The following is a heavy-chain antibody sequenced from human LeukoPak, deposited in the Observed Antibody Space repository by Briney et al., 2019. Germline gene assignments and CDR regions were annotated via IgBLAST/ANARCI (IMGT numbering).Heavy chain of an antibody. Sequence: GGSLRLSCTASGFTTHYWLSWVRQSPGKGLEWVANIDRDGRVQHYVDSVEGRFTISRDNAKNSLYLQMNSLRAEDTAVYYCARDHYYFDYWGQGTLVTVSS. V-gene: IGHV3-7*01. J-gene: IGHJ4*02. CDR1: GFTTHYW. CDR3: ARDHYYFDY. CDR2: IDRDGRVQ.